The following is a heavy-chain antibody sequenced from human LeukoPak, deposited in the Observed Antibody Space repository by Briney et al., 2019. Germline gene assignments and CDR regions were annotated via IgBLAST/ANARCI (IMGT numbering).Heavy chain of an antibody. CDR1: GFTFSSYG. CDR2: IWYDGSNK. J-gene: IGHJ5*02. Sequence: TGGSLRLSCAASGFTFSSYGMHWVRQAPGKGLEWVAVIWYDGSNKYYADSVKGRFTISRDNSKNTLYLQMNSLRAEDTAVYYCARDITPIDRYSDTPMGGRFDPWGQGTLVTVSS. CDR3: ARDITPIDRYSDTPMGGRFDP. D-gene: IGHD2-21*01. V-gene: IGHV3-33*01.